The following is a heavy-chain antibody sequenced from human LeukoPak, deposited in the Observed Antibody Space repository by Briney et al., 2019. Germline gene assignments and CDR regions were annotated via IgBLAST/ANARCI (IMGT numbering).Heavy chain of an antibody. J-gene: IGHJ4*02. Sequence: ASVNVSCKASGYTFTDYYMHWVRQAPGQGLEWMGRINPNSAGTKYAQKFQGRVTMTRDTPISTGYIELSGLSFDDTAIYYCARSAPSVTSSLDFDYWGQGTLVTVSS. CDR2: INPNSAGT. CDR3: ARSAPSVTSSLDFDY. D-gene: IGHD2-2*01. CDR1: GYTFTDYY. V-gene: IGHV1-2*06.